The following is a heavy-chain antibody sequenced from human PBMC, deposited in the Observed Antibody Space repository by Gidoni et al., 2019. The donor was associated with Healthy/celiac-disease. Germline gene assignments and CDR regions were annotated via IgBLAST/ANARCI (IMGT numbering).Heavy chain of an antibody. Sequence: QLQLQESGPGLVKPSETLSLTCPVSGGSISSSSYYWGWIRQPPGKGLEWIGSIYYSGSTYYNPSLKSRVTISVDTSKNQFSLKLSSVTAADTAVYYCARLARGGVDYWGQGTLVTVSS. J-gene: IGHJ4*02. CDR2: IYYSGST. CDR1: GGSISSSSYY. V-gene: IGHV4-39*01. D-gene: IGHD1-26*01. CDR3: ARLARGGVDY.